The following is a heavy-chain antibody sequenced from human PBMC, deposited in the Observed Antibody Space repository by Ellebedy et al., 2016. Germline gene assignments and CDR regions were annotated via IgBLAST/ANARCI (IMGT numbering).Heavy chain of an antibody. CDR1: GFTFDDYA. Sequence: GGSLRLXCAASGFTFDDYAMHWVRQPPGKGLEWVSGITWNSDRMAYADSVRGRFTISRDNAKKSLYLQMNSLRPEDTALYYCAKDLERGLEWSQSAFDYWGQGTLVTVSS. D-gene: IGHD3-3*01. V-gene: IGHV3-9*01. CDR3: AKDLERGLEWSQSAFDY. J-gene: IGHJ4*02. CDR2: ITWNSDRM.